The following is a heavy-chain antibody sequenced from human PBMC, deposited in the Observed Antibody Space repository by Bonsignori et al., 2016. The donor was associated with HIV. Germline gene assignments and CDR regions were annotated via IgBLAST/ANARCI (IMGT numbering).Heavy chain of an antibody. J-gene: IGHJ6*02. D-gene: IGHD6-13*01. CDR3: ARGNRGSWYDGMDV. CDR2: MYYSGST. V-gene: IGHV4-59*01. CDR1: GGSISSYY. Sequence: QVQLQESGPGLVKPSETLSLTCTVSGGSISSYYWSWIRQPPGKGLEWIGYMYYSGSTNYNPSLKSRVTISADTSKNQLSLKLRSVTAADTAVYYCARGNRGSWYDGMDVWGQGTTVTVSS.